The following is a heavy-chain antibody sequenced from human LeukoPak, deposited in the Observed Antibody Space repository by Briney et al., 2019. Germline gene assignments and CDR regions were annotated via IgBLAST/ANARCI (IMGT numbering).Heavy chain of an antibody. CDR3: ARSAPLRYPMYYMDV. Sequence: SETLSLTCTVSGGYINSYYWSWIRQPAGKGLEWIGRIYTSGSTNYNPSLKSRVTMSVDTSKNQFSLKLSSVTAADTAVYYCARSAPLRYPMYYMDVWGKGTTVTVSS. J-gene: IGHJ6*03. CDR1: GGYINSYY. V-gene: IGHV4-4*07. CDR2: IYTSGST. D-gene: IGHD3-9*01.